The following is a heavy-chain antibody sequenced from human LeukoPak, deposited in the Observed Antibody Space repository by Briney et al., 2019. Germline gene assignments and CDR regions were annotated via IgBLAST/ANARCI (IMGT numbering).Heavy chain of an antibody. CDR2: ISTYNGNT. D-gene: IGHD3-3*02. CDR3: ARGSVLLALEV. V-gene: IGHV1-18*01. CDR1: SYSFSSYG. J-gene: IGHJ6*04. Sequence: VASVKVSCKTSSYSFSSYGISWVRQAPGQGLEWLGWISTYNGNTNFARKSQGRLTMTTDTSTTTAYMELRSLRPDDTAVYYCARGSVLLALEVWGKGTTVTVSA.